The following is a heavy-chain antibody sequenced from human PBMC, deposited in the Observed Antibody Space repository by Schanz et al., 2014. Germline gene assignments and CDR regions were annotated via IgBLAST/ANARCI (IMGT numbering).Heavy chain of an antibody. J-gene: IGHJ4*02. D-gene: IGHD4-4*01. CDR1: GYTFTRSG. V-gene: IGHV1-18*01. CDR2: IGGSDGNT. Sequence: QVHLVQSGAEVKKPGASVKVSCKASGYTFTRSGISWVRQAPGQGLEWMGWIGGSDGNTNFAQKFQGRVTMTTDTSTSTVYMELRSLTSDDSAVYYCVRGLYSNYEFDYWGQGTLVNVSS. CDR3: VRGLYSNYEFDY.